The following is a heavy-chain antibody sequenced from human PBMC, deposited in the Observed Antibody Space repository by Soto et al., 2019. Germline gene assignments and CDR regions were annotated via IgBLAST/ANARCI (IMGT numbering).Heavy chain of an antibody. D-gene: IGHD6-13*01. CDR3: AREGAYSSSWPEYYYYGMDV. CDR1: GFTFIDYY. CDR2: ISSSGSTI. J-gene: IGHJ6*02. Sequence: GGSLRLSCAASGFTFIDYYIIFIRHSPVKWLEWVSYISSSGSTIYYADSVKGRFTISRDNAKNSLYLQMNSLRAEDTAVYYCAREGAYSSSWPEYYYYGMDVWGQGTTVTVSS. V-gene: IGHV3-11*01.